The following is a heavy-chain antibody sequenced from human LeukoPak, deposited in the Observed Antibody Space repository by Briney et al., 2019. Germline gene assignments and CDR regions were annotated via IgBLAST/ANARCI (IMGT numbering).Heavy chain of an antibody. J-gene: IGHJ4*02. CDR3: ARVRTYYDYVWGSYRLNYFDY. CDR2: ISSSDSTI. V-gene: IGHV3-48*03. CDR1: GFTFSSYE. Sequence: GGSLRLSCAASGFTFSSYEMNWVRQAPGKGLEWVSYISSSDSTIYYADSVKGRFTISRDNAKNSLYLQMNSLRAGDTAVYYCARVRTYYDYVWGSYRLNYFDYWGQGTLVTVSS. D-gene: IGHD3-16*02.